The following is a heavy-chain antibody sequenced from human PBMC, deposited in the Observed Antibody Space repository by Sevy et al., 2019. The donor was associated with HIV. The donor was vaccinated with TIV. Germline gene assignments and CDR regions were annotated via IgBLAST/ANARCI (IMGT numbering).Heavy chain of an antibody. D-gene: IGHD3-3*01. CDR3: ARDQFSYFDY. V-gene: IGHV3-74*01. Sequence: GGSLRLTCATSGFTFTTYWMHWVRQSPGKGLVWVSRINSDGSITDYADSVKGRSTMSRDNAKNTLYLQMNSLRAEDTAVYYCARDQFSYFDYWGQGTLVTVSS. J-gene: IGHJ4*02. CDR2: INSDGSIT. CDR1: GFTFTTYW.